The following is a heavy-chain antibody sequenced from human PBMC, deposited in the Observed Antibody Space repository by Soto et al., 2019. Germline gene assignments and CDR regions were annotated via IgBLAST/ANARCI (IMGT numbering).Heavy chain of an antibody. D-gene: IGHD6-13*01. CDR1: GGSISSSSYY. Sequence: SETLSLTCTVSGGSISSSSYYWGWIRQPPGKGLEWIGSIYYSGSTYYNPSLKSRVTISVDTSKNQFSLKLSSVTAADTAVYYCARPAGTVGRDNWFDPWGQGTLVTVSS. V-gene: IGHV4-39*01. J-gene: IGHJ5*02. CDR3: ARPAGTVGRDNWFDP. CDR2: IYYSGST.